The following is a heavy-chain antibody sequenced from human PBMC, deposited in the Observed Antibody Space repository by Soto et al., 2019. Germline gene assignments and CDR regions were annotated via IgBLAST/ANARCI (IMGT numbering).Heavy chain of an antibody. CDR3: ASFNLGPRRRGGELSRPHSLDY. CDR2: IYYSGST. Sequence: PSETLSLTCTVSGGSISSGDYYWSWIRQPPGKGLEWIGYIYYSGSTYYNPSLKSRVTISVDTSKNQFSLKQSSVTAADTAVYYCASFNLGPRRRGGELSRPHSLDYWGQGTLVTVSS. D-gene: IGHD3-16*02. CDR1: GGSISSGDYY. V-gene: IGHV4-30-4*01. J-gene: IGHJ4*02.